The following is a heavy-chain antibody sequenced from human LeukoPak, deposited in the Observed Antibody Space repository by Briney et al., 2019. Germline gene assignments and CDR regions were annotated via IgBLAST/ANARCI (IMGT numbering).Heavy chain of an antibody. Sequence: PGGSLRLSCAASGFTFSSYWMSWVRQAPGKGLEWVANIKQDGSEKYYVDSVKGRFTISRDNAKNSLYLQMNSLRAEDTAVYYCARASRITIFGVVILFDYWGQGTLVTVSS. CDR1: GFTFSSYW. J-gene: IGHJ4*02. CDR2: IKQDGSEK. V-gene: IGHV3-7*01. CDR3: ARASRITIFGVVILFDY. D-gene: IGHD3-3*01.